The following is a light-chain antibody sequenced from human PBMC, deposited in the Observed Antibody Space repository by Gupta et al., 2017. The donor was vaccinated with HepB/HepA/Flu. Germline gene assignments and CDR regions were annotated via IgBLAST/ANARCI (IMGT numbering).Light chain of an antibody. CDR3: YSYVSSSASV. J-gene: IGLJ2*01. V-gene: IGLV2-23*02. CDR1: SNDVGAYNF. Sequence: QSALTQPASVSGSPGQAITISCTGTSNDVGAYNFVSWYQHHPDKAPELMIYEVTKRPSGVSDRFSGSNSGNTASLTISGPQPEDEADYYCYSYVSSSASVFGGWTKLTVL. CDR2: EVT.